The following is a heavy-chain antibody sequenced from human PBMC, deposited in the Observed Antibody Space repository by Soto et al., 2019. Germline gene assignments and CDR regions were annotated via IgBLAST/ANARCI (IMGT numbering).Heavy chain of an antibody. J-gene: IGHJ6*02. Sequence: GESLKISCKGSGYSFTSYWIGWVRQMPGKGLEWMGIIYPGDSDTRYSPPFQGQVTISADKSISTAYLQWSSLKASDTAMYYCARLGGMEYSSSSAYYYYGMDVWGQGTTVTVSS. V-gene: IGHV5-51*01. D-gene: IGHD6-6*01. CDR2: IYPGDSDT. CDR1: GYSFTSYW. CDR3: ARLGGMEYSSSSAYYYYGMDV.